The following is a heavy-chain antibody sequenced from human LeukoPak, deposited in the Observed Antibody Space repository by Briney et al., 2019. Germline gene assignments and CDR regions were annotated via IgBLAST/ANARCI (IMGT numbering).Heavy chain of an antibody. V-gene: IGHV4-34*01. J-gene: IGHJ3*01. Sequence: PSETLSLTCAVHGGSLSDYYWSWIRLPPGKGLEWIGETNQRRKSTNYNPSLRGRVTISVDTSKNQFSLKLTSVTAADTAVYYCVRELSTSSTAFGVWGQGTEVTVSS. CDR1: GGSLSDYY. CDR3: VRELSTSSTAFGV. D-gene: IGHD6-6*01. CDR2: TNQRRKST.